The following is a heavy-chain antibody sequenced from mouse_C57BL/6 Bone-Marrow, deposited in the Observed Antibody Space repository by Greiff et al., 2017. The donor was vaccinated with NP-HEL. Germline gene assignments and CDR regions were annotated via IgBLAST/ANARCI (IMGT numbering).Heavy chain of an antibody. CDR2: ISDGGSYT. CDR1: GFTFSSYA. V-gene: IGHV5-4*01. CDR3: ARDRYYYGGRAMDY. J-gene: IGHJ4*01. D-gene: IGHD1-1*01. Sequence: DVMLVESGGGLVKPGGSLKLSCAASGFTFSSYAMSWVRQTPEKRLEWVATISDGGSYTYYPDNVKGRFTISRDNAKNNLYLQMSHLKYEDTAMYYCARDRYYYGGRAMDYWGQGTSVTVSS.